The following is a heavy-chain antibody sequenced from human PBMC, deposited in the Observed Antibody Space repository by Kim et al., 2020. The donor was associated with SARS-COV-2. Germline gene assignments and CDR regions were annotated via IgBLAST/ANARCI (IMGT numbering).Heavy chain of an antibody. D-gene: IGHD2-21*02. CDR2: IVVGSGNP. Sequence: SVKVSCKASGFTFTSSAMQWVRQARGQRLEWIGWIVVGSGNPNYAQAFQERVTITRDMSASTAYMELSSLRSEDTAVYYCAADPFGGGDCYFAFDIWGQGTTGTVSS. CDR1: GFTFTSSA. J-gene: IGHJ3*02. CDR3: AADPFGGGDCYFAFDI. V-gene: IGHV1-58*02.